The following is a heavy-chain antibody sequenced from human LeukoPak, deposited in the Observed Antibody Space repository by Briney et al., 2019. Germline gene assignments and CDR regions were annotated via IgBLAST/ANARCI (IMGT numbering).Heavy chain of an antibody. Sequence: PSETLSLTCTVSGGSISSSSYYWGWIRQPPGKGLEWIGSIYYSGSTYYNPSLKSRVTISVDTSKNQFSLKLSSVTAADTAVYYCARREGDSSGYYYVLYAFDIWGQGTMVTVSS. J-gene: IGHJ3*02. V-gene: IGHV4-39*01. CDR1: GGSISSSSYY. CDR2: IYYSGST. CDR3: ARREGDSSGYYYVLYAFDI. D-gene: IGHD3-22*01.